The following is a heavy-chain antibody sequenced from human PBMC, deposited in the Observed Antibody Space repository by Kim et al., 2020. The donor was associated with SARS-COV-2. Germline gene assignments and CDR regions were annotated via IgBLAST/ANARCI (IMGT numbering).Heavy chain of an antibody. Sequence: SETLSLTCTVSGGSISSYYWSWIRKPPGKGLEWIGYIYYSGSTNYNPSLKSRVTISVDTSKNQFSLKLSSVTAADTAVYYCAREGRGGYVSYWGQGTLVTVSS. CDR1: GGSISSYY. J-gene: IGHJ4*02. D-gene: IGHD5-12*01. CDR2: IYYSGST. CDR3: AREGRGGYVSY. V-gene: IGHV4-59*01.